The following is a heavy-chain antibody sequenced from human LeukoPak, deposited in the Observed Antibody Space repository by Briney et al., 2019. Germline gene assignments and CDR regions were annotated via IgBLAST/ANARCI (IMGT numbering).Heavy chain of an antibody. D-gene: IGHD3-22*01. CDR1: GGSISSNNYY. V-gene: IGHV3-23*01. CDR3: VKKFYYYSVGYYAFDI. CDR2: INSRGDKT. J-gene: IGHJ3*02. Sequence: ETLSLTCTVSGGSISSNNYYWGWIRQAPGEGLEWVSGINSRGDKTYYADSVKGRFTISRDNSKNTLYLQMNSLRAEDTAVYHCVKKFYYYSVGYYAFDIWGQGTMVTVSS.